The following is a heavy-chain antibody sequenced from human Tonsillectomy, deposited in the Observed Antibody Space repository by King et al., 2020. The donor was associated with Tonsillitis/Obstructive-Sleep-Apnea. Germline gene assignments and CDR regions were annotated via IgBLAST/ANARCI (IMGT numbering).Heavy chain of an antibody. CDR1: GGSISSYY. CDR3: ARHRGSSRRLDWFDP. CDR2: IYYSGST. D-gene: IGHD1-26*01. J-gene: IGHJ5*02. Sequence: VQLQESGPGLVKPSATLSLTCTVSGGSISSYYWSWIRQPPGKGLEWIGYIYYSGSTNYNPSLKSRVTISVDTSKNQFSLKLSSVTAADTAVYYCARHRGSSRRLDWFDPWGQGTLVTVSS. V-gene: IGHV4-59*08.